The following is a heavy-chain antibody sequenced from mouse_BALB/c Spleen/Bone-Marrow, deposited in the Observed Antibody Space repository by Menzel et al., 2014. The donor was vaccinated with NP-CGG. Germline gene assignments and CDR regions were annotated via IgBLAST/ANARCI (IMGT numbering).Heavy chain of an antibody. D-gene: IGHD2-4*01. CDR3: ARHDYDWFAY. V-gene: IGHV5-9-2*01. CDR1: GFNFSSYG. Sequence: EVQGVESGGGLVKPGGSLKLSCAASGFNFSSYGMSWVRQTPEKRLEWVASISGGGSYTYFPDSVKGRITISRDNAKNNLYLQMSGLRSEDTALYYCARHDYDWFAYWGQGTLVTVSA. J-gene: IGHJ3*01. CDR2: ISGGGSYT.